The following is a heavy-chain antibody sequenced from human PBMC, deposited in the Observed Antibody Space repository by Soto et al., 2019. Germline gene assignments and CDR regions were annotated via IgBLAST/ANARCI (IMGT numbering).Heavy chain of an antibody. D-gene: IGHD3-16*02. V-gene: IGHV3-23*01. Sequence: GGSLRLSCAASGFTFSSYAMSWVRQAPGKGLEWVSAISGSGGSTYYADSVKGRFTISRDNSKNTLYLQMNSLRVEDTAVYYCAKDPYDYIWGSYRNHLDHWGQGTLVTVSS. CDR3: AKDPYDYIWGSYRNHLDH. CDR1: GFTFSSYA. J-gene: IGHJ4*02. CDR2: ISGSGGST.